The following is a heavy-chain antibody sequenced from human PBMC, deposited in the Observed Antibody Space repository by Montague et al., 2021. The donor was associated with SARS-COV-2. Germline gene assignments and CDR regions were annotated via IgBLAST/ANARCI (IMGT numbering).Heavy chain of an antibody. D-gene: IGHD3-10*01. CDR2: INHGGST. J-gene: IGHJ6*03. V-gene: IGHV4-34*01. Sequence: SETLSLTCAVHGTSFSGYYWNWICQPPGKGLEWIGEINHGGSTKYSPSLKSRLTISADTSKNKFSLKLTFVAAADTAVYYCARLRDGVVPSPILGVGPYYSYYYMDVWGRGTTVTVSS. CDR3: ARLRDGVVPSPILGVGPYYSYYYMDV. CDR1: GTSFSGYY.